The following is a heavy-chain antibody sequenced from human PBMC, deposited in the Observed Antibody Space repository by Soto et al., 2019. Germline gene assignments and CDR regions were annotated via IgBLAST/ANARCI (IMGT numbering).Heavy chain of an antibody. Sequence: QITLKESGPTLVRPTQTLTLTCTSSGFSLSTTGVGVGWIRQPPGKALAGLALIYWDDDKRYSPGLKSRLTIPKDTSKNEVILTMTNTVPVDPATYYCAPRLRVYRLGRERANSFAPLGQETLVTVSS. D-gene: IGHD3-16*01. CDR3: APRLRVYRLGRERANSFAP. J-gene: IGHJ5*02. CDR1: GFSLSTTGVG. CDR2: IYWDDDK. V-gene: IGHV2-5*02.